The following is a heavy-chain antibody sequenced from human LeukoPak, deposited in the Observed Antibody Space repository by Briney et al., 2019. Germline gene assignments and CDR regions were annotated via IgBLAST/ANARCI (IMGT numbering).Heavy chain of an antibody. J-gene: IGHJ5*02. CDR1: GGSISSYY. D-gene: IGHD3-3*01. CDR3: ARHFGGSLGYNWFDP. CDR2: IYYSGST. Sequence: SETLSLTCTVSGGSISSYYWSWIRQPPGKGLEWIGYIYYSGSTNYNPSLKSRVTISVDTSKNRFSLKLSSVTAADTAVYYCARHFGGSLGYNWFDPWGQGTLVTVSS. V-gene: IGHV4-59*08.